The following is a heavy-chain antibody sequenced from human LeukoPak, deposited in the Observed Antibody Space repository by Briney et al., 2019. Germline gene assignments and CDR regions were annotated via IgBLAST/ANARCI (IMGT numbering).Heavy chain of an antibody. CDR1: GYTFIHYH. J-gene: IGHJ4*02. D-gene: IGHD2-8*01. V-gene: IGHV1-69-2*01. CDR3: ATVAMLSTASYFDH. CDR2: VDPEDGRT. Sequence: ASVKISCKASGYTFIHYHMHWVRQAPGKALECMGRVDPEDGRTIYAERFRDRVTITADRSTDTVYLEATRLNSDDTAVYFCATVAMLSTASYFDHCGQGTLVTVSS.